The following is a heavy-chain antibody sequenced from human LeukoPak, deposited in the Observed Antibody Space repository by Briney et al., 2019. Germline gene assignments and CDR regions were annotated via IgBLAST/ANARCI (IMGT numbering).Heavy chain of an antibody. D-gene: IGHD2-2*01. CDR2: ITTGGSST. J-gene: IGHJ4*02. Sequence: PGGSLRLSCAASGFTFSAYAMAWVRQAPGKGLECVSHITTGGSSTFHADSVKGRFTISRDNSKNTLYLQMNSLRAEDTAVYYCARGPVIVVVPAAQKGIDYWGQGTLVTVSS. V-gene: IGHV3-48*01. CDR3: ARGPVIVVVPAAQKGIDY. CDR1: GFTFSAYA.